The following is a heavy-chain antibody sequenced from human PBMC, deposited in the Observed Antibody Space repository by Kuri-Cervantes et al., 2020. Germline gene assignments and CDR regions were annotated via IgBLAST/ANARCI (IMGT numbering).Heavy chain of an antibody. Sequence: GGSLRLSCAASGFTFSSYAMNWVRQAPGKGLEWVSAISGTGGSTYYADSVKGRFTISRDNSKNTLYLQMNSLRDEDTAVYYCAKFMAYVSSGYLQRLDSWGQGTLVTVSS. J-gene: IGHJ4*02. CDR2: ISGTGGST. CDR1: GFTFSSYA. CDR3: AKFMAYVSSGYLQRLDS. V-gene: IGHV3-23*01. D-gene: IGHD3-22*01.